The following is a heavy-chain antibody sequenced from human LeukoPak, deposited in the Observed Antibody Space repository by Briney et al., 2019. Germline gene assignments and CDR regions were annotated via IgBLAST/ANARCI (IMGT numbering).Heavy chain of an antibody. CDR3: ARPMVRGVNWFDP. J-gene: IGHJ5*02. CDR2: ISSSSSYI. CDR1: GFTFSSYS. V-gene: IGHV3-21*01. Sequence: PGGSLRLSCAASGFTFSSYSMNWVRQAPGKGLEWVSSISSSSSYIYYADSVKGRFTISRDNAKNSLYLQMNSLRAADTAVYYCARPMVRGVNWFDPWGQGTLVTVSS. D-gene: IGHD3-10*01.